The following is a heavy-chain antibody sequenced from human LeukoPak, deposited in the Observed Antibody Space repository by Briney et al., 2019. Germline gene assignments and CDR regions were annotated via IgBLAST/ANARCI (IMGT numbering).Heavy chain of an antibody. CDR3: AAGNPPYGDHRGDWYFDL. V-gene: IGHV1-58*02. CDR2: IVVGSGNT. D-gene: IGHD4-17*01. CDR1: GFTFTSSA. Sequence: ASVKVSCKASGFTFTSSAMQWVRQARGQRVEWIGWIVVGSGNTNYAQKFQERVTITRDMSTSTAYMELSSLRSEDTAVYYCAAGNPPYGDHRGDWYFDLWGRGTLVTVSS. J-gene: IGHJ2*01.